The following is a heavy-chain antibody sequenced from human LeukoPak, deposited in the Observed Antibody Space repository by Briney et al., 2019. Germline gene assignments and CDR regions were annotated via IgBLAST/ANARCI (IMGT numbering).Heavy chain of an antibody. Sequence: SETLSLTCTVSGGSISSYYWSWIRQPPGKGLEWIGYIYTSGSTNYNPSLKSRVTISVDTSKNQFSLKLSSVTAADTAVYYCARQYKQQLVLKVRYYYYYMDVWGKGTTVTVSS. J-gene: IGHJ6*03. V-gene: IGHV4-4*09. D-gene: IGHD6-13*01. CDR1: GGSISSYY. CDR3: ARQYKQQLVLKVRYYYYYMDV. CDR2: IYTSGST.